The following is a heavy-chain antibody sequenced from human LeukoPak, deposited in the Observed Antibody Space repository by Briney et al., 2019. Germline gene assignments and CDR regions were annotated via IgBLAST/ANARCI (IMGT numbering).Heavy chain of an antibody. D-gene: IGHD5-12*01. Sequence: PGRSLRLSCAASGFTFSSYGMHWVRQAPGKGLEWVAVISYDGSNKYYADSVKGRFTISRDNSKNTLYLQMNSLRAEDTAVYYCARDLTYSGYDDNFDYWGQGTLVTVSS. V-gene: IGHV3-30*03. CDR2: ISYDGSNK. CDR1: GFTFSSYG. CDR3: ARDLTYSGYDDNFDY. J-gene: IGHJ4*02.